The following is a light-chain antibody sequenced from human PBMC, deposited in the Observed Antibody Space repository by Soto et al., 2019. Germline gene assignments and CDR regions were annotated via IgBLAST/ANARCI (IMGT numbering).Light chain of an antibody. V-gene: IGKV3-20*01. Sequence: EIVLTQSPGTLSLSPWERATLSCRASQTVSTNYLAWYQQKPGQAPRLLIYGASKRATGIPDRFSGSGSGTDFTLTISSLQSEDFAVYYCQQYNNWPPWTFGQGTKVDNK. CDR1: QTVSTNY. CDR3: QQYNNWPPWT. CDR2: GAS. J-gene: IGKJ1*01.